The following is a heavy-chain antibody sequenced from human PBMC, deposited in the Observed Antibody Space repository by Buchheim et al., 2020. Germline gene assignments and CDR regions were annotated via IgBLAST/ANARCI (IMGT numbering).Heavy chain of an antibody. CDR2: SKNDGITA. Sequence: EVQLVESGGALVQPGGSMRLSCVGSAVFSITGNWMHWVRQAPGKGLVWVFRSKNDGITATYADTVKGRFTTSRDNAKHTLYLQMNRLRVDDTAVYYCARDDYNRYWGQGTL. V-gene: IGHV3-74*03. CDR1: AVFSITGNW. D-gene: IGHD3-22*01. J-gene: IGHJ4*02. CDR3: ARDDYNRY.